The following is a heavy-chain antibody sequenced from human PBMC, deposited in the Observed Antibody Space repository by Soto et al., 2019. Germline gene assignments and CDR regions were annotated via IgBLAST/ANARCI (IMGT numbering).Heavy chain of an antibody. V-gene: IGHV3-23*01. CDR2: ISGSGGST. J-gene: IGHJ5*02. Sequence: PGGSLRLSCAASGFTFSSYAMSWVRQAPGKGLEWVSAISGSGGSTYYADSVKGRFTISRDNSKNTLYLKMNSLRAEDTAVYYCAKGLLWFGESLGNWFDPWGQGTLVTVSS. CDR1: GFTFSSYA. D-gene: IGHD3-10*01. CDR3: AKGLLWFGESLGNWFDP.